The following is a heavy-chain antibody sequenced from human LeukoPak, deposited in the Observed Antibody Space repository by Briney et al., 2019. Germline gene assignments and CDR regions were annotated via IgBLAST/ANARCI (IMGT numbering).Heavy chain of an antibody. J-gene: IGHJ4*02. CDR2: IYHSGST. D-gene: IGHD1-7*01. V-gene: IGHV4-38-2*02. Sequence: PSETLSLTCTVSGYSISSGYYWGWIRQPPGKGLEWIGSIYHSGSTYYNPSLKRRVTISVDTSKNQFSLKLSSVTAADTAVYYCASANWNYGFDYWGQGTLVTVSS. CDR3: ASANWNYGFDY. CDR1: GYSISSGYY.